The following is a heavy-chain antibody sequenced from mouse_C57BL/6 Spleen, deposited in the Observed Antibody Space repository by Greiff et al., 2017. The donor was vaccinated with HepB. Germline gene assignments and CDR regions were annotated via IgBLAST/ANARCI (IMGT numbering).Heavy chain of an antibody. V-gene: IGHV5-4*01. CDR1: GFTFSSYA. CDR2: ISDGGSYT. D-gene: IGHD1-1*01. J-gene: IGHJ1*03. CDR3: ARDTDYYGSSSYWYFDV. Sequence: EVQLQESGGGLVKPGGSLKLSCAASGFTFSSYAMSWVRQTPEKRLEWVATISDGGSYTYYPDNVKGRFTISRDNAKNNLYLQMSHLKSEDTAMYYCARDTDYYGSSSYWYFDVWGTGTTVTVSS.